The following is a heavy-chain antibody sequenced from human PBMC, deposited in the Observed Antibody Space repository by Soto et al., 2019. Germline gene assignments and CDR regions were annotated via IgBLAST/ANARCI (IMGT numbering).Heavy chain of an antibody. J-gene: IGHJ4*02. CDR1: GSTFSGSA. CDR3: TSTPVDSTSR. V-gene: IGHV3-73*01. CDR2: IRNKAGNYAT. D-gene: IGHD6-13*01. Sequence: GGSLRLSCAASGSTFSGSAIHWVRQASGKGLEWVGRIRNKAGNYATAYAASVKDRFTISRDDSKDTTYLQMDSLKTEDTAVYYCTSTPVDSTSRWGQGTLVTVSS.